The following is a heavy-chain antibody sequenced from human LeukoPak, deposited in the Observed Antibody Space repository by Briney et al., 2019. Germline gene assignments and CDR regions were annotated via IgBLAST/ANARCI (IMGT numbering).Heavy chain of an antibody. CDR3: ARGGCSGGSCRHWDY. CDR2: IIPILGIA. CDR1: GYTFTDYY. D-gene: IGHD2-15*01. J-gene: IGHJ4*02. Sequence: SVKVSCKASGYTFTDYYMHWVRQAPGQGLEWMGRIIPILGIANYAQKFQGRVTITADKSTSTAYMELSSLRSEDTAVYYCARGGCSGGSCRHWDYWGQGTLVTVSS. V-gene: IGHV1-69*04.